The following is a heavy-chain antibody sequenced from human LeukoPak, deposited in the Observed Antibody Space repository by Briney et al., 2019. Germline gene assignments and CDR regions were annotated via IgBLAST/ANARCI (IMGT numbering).Heavy chain of an antibody. V-gene: IGHV3-7*01. D-gene: IGHD5-12*01. Sequence: GSLRLSCAASGFIISSYWMSWVRQPPGKGLEWVANIKQDGSEKYYVDAVKGRFTITRDNAKTSLYLQMNSLRAEDTAVYYCARVRYSGYDRGSDYWGQGTLVSVSS. CDR2: IKQDGSEK. J-gene: IGHJ4*02. CDR3: ARVRYSGYDRGSDY. CDR1: GFIISSYW.